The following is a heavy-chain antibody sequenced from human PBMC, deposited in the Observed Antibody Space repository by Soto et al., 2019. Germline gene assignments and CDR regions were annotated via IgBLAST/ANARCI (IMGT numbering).Heavy chain of an antibody. V-gene: IGHV3-23*01. Sequence: EVQLLESGGGLVQPGGSLRLSCAASGFTFSSYAMSWVRQAPGKGLEWVSAISGSGGSTYYADSVKGRFTISRDNSKNALYLQMNSLRAEDTAVYYCANALPGGLYYGMDVGGQGTTVTVSS. CDR2: ISGSGGST. D-gene: IGHD3-10*01. CDR1: GFTFSSYA. J-gene: IGHJ6*02. CDR3: ANALPGGLYYGMDV.